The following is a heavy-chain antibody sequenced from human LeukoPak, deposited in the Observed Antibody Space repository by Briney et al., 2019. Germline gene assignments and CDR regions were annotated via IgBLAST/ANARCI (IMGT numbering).Heavy chain of an antibody. V-gene: IGHV4-34*01. CDR3: ARTRYYYNSRCYWAPCYFDY. J-gene: IGHJ4*02. CDR2: IYYSGST. CDR1: GGSFSGYY. D-gene: IGHD3-10*01. Sequence: SETLSLTCAVYGGSFSGYYWGWIRQPPGKGLEWIGDIYYSGSTYYNPSLKSRVTISVDTSKNQFSLKLSSVTAADTAVYYCARTRYYYNSRCYWAPCYFDYWGQGTLVTVSS.